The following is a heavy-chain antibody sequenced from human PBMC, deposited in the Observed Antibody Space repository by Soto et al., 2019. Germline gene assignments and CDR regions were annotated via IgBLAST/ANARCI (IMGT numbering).Heavy chain of an antibody. CDR3: TRDNWGSYDY. J-gene: IGHJ4*02. D-gene: IGHD3-16*01. Sequence: EVQLVESGGGLVQPGGSLRLSCAASGCTFNEYFMDWVRQTPGKGLEWVGRSKSKANGYTTEYAASVKGRFTMSRDESKNSLYLQMNSLKTEDTAIYYCTRDNWGSYDYWGQGTLVTVSS. V-gene: IGHV3-72*01. CDR2: SKSKANGYTT. CDR1: GCTFNEYF.